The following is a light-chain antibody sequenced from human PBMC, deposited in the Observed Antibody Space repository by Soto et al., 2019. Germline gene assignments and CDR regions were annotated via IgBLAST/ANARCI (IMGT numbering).Light chain of an antibody. CDR1: SSDVGDYNY. CDR2: EVN. Sequence: QSVLTQPPSASGSPGQSVTISCTGTSSDVGDYNYVSWYQQHPGKAPKLMIYEVNKRPSGVPDRFSGSKSGNTASLTVSGLQAEDESDYYCSSYAGSNNGVFGGGTKVTVL. J-gene: IGLJ3*02. CDR3: SSYAGSNNGV. V-gene: IGLV2-8*01.